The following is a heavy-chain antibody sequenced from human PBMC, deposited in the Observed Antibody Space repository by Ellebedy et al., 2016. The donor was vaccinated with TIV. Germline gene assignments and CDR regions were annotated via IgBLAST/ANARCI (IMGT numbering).Heavy chain of an antibody. CDR3: ARSCGGDCYY. V-gene: IGHV3-53*01. Sequence: GGSLRLXXAASGFTFSSYAMSWVPQAPGKGLEWVSVIYSGGSTYYADSVKGRFTISRDNSKNTLYLQMNSLRAEDTAVYYCARSCGGDCYYWGQGTLVTVSS. CDR2: IYSGGST. D-gene: IGHD2-21*01. J-gene: IGHJ4*02. CDR1: GFTFSSYA.